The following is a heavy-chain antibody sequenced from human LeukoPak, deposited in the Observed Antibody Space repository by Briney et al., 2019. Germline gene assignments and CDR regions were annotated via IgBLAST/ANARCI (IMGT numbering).Heavy chain of an antibody. Sequence: GGSLRLSCAASGFTFSSYAMHWVRQAPGKGLEYVSNSVKGRFTISRENSKNTLYLQMGSLRAEDMAVYYCARVFTAPLDLWGRGTLVTVSS. D-gene: IGHD3-16*01. CDR1: GFTFSSYA. CDR3: ARVFTAPLDL. V-gene: IGHV3-64*01. J-gene: IGHJ2*01.